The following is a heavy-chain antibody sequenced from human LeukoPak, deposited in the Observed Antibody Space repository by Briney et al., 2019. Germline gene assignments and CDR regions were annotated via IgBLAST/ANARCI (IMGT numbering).Heavy chain of an antibody. D-gene: IGHD3-16*01. CDR3: TTMFNVVMGDLFDY. CDR1: GFSFTNAW. V-gene: IGHV3-15*01. J-gene: IGHJ4*02. CDR2: LNSRTDGETT. Sequence: PGGSLRLSCVVSGFSFTNAWVSWARQAPGKGLEWVGRLNSRTDGETTDYAAPVKGRFSISRDDSKTTVFLQMNSLKIEDTAVYYCTTMFNVVMGDLFDYWGQGTLVTVSS.